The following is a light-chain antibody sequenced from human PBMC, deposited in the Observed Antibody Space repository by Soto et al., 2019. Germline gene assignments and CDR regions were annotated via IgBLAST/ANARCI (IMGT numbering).Light chain of an antibody. CDR2: GAS. V-gene: IGKV3-15*01. J-gene: IGKJ2*01. Sequence: EILMTQSAATLSGSAGERASLSWRASQRISSSLAWYQQKDGQAPRLLTYGASTRATGSPARFSGRGSGTEFTLTISGLQFEDFAVYYCQQYNKWPHTFGQGTKWIS. CDR1: QRISSS. CDR3: QQYNKWPHT.